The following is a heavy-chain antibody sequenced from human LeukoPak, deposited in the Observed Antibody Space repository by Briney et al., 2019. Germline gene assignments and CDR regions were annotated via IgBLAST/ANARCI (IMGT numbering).Heavy chain of an antibody. CDR2: ITGDGGST. D-gene: IGHD3-22*01. J-gene: IGHJ4*02. CDR3: ARNYYYDSSGPQY. CDR1: GFTFTIHA. V-gene: IGHV3-23*01. Sequence: GSLRLSCAASGFTFTIHALSWFRQAPGKGLEWVSAITGDGGSTYYTDSVKGRFTISRDNSKNTLYLQMNSLRAEDTATYYCARNYYYDSSGPQYWGQGTLVTVSS.